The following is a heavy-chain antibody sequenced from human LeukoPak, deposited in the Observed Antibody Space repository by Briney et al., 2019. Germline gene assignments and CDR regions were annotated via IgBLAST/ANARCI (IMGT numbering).Heavy chain of an antibody. Sequence: ASVKVSCKASGYTFTSYGISWVRQAPGQGLEWMGWISAYNGNTNYAQKLQGRVTITTDESTSTAYMELSSLRSEDTAVYYCARTGYGSGSYYPNWFDPWGQGTLVTVSS. V-gene: IGHV1-18*01. D-gene: IGHD3-10*01. CDR3: ARTGYGSGSYYPNWFDP. J-gene: IGHJ5*02. CDR1: GYTFTSYG. CDR2: ISAYNGNT.